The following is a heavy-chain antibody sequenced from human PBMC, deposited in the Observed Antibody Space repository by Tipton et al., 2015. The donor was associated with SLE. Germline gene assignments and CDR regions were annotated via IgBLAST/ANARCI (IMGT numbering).Heavy chain of an antibody. Sequence: TLSLTCTVSGGSINSGSYYLGWIRQPAGKGLEWIGHIYTRGSTDYNTSLMSRVTISRDTSKNQFSLRLSSVTAADTAVYYCAREVEGYSSSWFKGFFDVWGQGTLVTVSS. CDR1: GGSINSGSYY. J-gene: IGHJ4*02. V-gene: IGHV4-61*09. CDR2: IYTRGST. CDR3: AREVEGYSSSWFKGFFDV. D-gene: IGHD6-13*01.